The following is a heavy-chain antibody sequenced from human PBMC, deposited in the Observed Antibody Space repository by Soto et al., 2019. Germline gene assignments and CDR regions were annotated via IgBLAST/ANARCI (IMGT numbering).Heavy chain of an antibody. J-gene: IGHJ6*02. CDR1: RFSFSIYG. CDR2: ISNDGTKK. Sequence: WGSLRLSCAASRFSFSIYGIDWVGQAPGRGLEWVAVISNDGTKKHYADSVKGRFTISRDNSKKTLYLQMNSLRSEDTAIYYCAKNNDPRAFYYYAMDVWGQGTPVTVSS. V-gene: IGHV3-30*18. CDR3: AKNNDPRAFYYYAMDV. D-gene: IGHD1-1*01.